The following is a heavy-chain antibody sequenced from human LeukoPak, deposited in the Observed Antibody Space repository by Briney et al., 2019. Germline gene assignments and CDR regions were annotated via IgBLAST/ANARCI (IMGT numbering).Heavy chain of an antibody. CDR2: ISAYNGNT. CDR3: ARDGPGYCSSTSCYNWFDP. D-gene: IGHD2-2*01. V-gene: IGHV1-18*01. J-gene: IGHJ5*02. CDR1: GYTFTSYG. Sequence: GASVKVSCKASGYTFTSYGISWVRQAPGQGLEWMGWISAYNGNTNYAQKLQGRVTMTTDTSTSTAYMELRSLRSDDTAVYYCARDGPGYCSSTSCYNWFDPWGQGTLVTVSS.